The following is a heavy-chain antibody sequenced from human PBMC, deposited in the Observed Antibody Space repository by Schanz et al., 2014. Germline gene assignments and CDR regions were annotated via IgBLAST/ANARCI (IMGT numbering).Heavy chain of an antibody. CDR3: AKVDRTRYYAMDV. J-gene: IGHJ6*02. V-gene: IGHV1-69*08. Sequence: QVQLVQSGAEVKKPGSSVKVSCKASGGTFSSSTLTWVRQAPGQGLEWMGRIIPILDKTNYAQKFQGRVTMTADKSTSTVYREVSDLRSEDTAVYYCAKVDRTRYYAMDVWGQGTTVTVSS. D-gene: IGHD3-9*01. CDR1: GGTFSSST. CDR2: IIPILDKT.